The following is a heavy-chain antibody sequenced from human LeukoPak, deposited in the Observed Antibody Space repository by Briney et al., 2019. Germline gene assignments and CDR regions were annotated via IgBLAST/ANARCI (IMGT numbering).Heavy chain of an antibody. Sequence: GGSLRLFYAASGFNFRTYWRICLRQAPGKGLEWVANIKLDGSETYYVDSVKGRFTISRDNAKDSLYLQMNSLRADDTAVYYCAGDRRLDLYYYIVVWRKRPRVTVSS. CDR2: IKLDGSET. CDR3: AGDRRLDLYYYIVV. V-gene: IGHV3-7*01. D-gene: IGHD3-9*01. J-gene: IGHJ6*03. CDR1: GFNFRTYW.